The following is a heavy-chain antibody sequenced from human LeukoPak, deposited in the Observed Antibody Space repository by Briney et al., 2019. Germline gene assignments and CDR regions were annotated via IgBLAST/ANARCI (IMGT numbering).Heavy chain of an antibody. CDR2: INTNTGNP. J-gene: IGHJ4*02. V-gene: IGHV7-4-1*02. Sequence: ASVKVSCKASGYIFTRYAMNWVRQAPGQGLEWMGWINTNTGNPTYAQGFTGRFVFSLDTSVSTAYLQISSLKAEDTAVYYCATSPGIAAPSGYYFDHWGQGTLVTVSS. D-gene: IGHD6-13*01. CDR1: GYIFTRYA. CDR3: ATSPGIAAPSGYYFDH.